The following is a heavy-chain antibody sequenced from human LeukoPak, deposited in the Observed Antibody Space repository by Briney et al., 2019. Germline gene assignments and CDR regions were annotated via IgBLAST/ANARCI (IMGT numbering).Heavy chain of an antibody. CDR3: ARVRTYYYGSGSQPQADY. J-gene: IGHJ4*02. CDR2: IITIFGTA. D-gene: IGHD3-10*01. CDR1: GGTFSSYA. Sequence: ASVKVSCKASGGTFSSYAISWVRQAPGQGLEWMGRIITIFGTANYAQKFQGRVTITTDESTSTAYMELSSLRSEDTAVYYCARVRTYYYGSGSQPQADYWGQGTLVTVSS. V-gene: IGHV1-69*05.